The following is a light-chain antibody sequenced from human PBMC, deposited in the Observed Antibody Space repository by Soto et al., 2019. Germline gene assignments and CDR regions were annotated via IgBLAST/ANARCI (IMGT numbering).Light chain of an antibody. CDR2: DAS. CDR3: QHRSDWPPRLT. J-gene: IGKJ4*01. V-gene: IGKV3-11*01. CDR1: RSVSSY. Sequence: EIVLTQSPATMSLSPGERATLSCGARRSVSSYLAWYQPQSGQAPRLLIYDASFMNTAFPARFRGSGSGTDFTLTISSLEPEDFAGDYCQHRSDWPPRLTLGAGTKVEIK.